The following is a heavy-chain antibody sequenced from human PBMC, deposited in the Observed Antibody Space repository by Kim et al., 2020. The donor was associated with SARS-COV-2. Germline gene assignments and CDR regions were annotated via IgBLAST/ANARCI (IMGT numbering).Heavy chain of an antibody. CDR2: ISGSGGST. CDR3: AKVRRSHLWFGELDY. J-gene: IGHJ4*02. Sequence: GGSLRLSCAASGFTFSSYAMSWVRQAPGKGLECVSAISGSGGSTYYADSVKGRYTISRDNSKNTLYLQMNSLRAEDTAVYYGAKVRRSHLWFGELDYWDQRTLVTVSS. D-gene: IGHD3-10*01. V-gene: IGHV3-23*01. CDR1: GFTFSSYA.